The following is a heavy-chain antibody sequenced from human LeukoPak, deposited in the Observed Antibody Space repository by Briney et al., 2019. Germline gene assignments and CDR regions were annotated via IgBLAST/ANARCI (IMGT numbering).Heavy chain of an antibody. Sequence: SSETLSLTCTVSGGSISSGDYYWSWIRQPPGRGLEWIGYIYYSGSTYYNPSLKSRVTISVDTSKNQFSLKLSSVTAADTAVYYCARGDYYDSSGYSAWGQGTLVTVSS. CDR1: GGSISSGDYY. CDR2: IYYSGST. J-gene: IGHJ5*02. V-gene: IGHV4-30-4*01. D-gene: IGHD3-22*01. CDR3: ARGDYYDSSGYSA.